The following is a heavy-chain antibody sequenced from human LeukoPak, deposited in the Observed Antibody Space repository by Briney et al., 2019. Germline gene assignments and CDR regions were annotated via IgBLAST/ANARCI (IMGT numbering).Heavy chain of an antibody. Sequence: GAPVKVSCKASGYTFTGYYMHWVRQAPGQGLEWMGWINPNSGGTNYAQKFQGRVTMTRDTSISTAYMELSRLRSDDTAVYYCARDAVRRGSSSWYAPQIWYYYGMDVWGQGTTVTVSS. D-gene: IGHD6-13*01. CDR1: GYTFTGYY. J-gene: IGHJ6*02. CDR3: ARDAVRRGSSSWYAPQIWYYYGMDV. CDR2: INPNSGGT. V-gene: IGHV1-2*02.